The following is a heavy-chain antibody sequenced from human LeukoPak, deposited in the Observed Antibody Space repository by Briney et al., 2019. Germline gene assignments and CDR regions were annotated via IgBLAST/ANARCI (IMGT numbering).Heavy chain of an antibody. J-gene: IGHJ3*02. D-gene: IGHD2/OR15-2a*01. CDR1: GYTFTGYY. Sequence: ASVKVSCKASGYTFTGYYMHWVRQAPGQGLEWMGWINPNSGGTNYAQKFQGRVTMTRDTSKNQFSLKLSSVTAADTAVYYCARYPGLLSAFDIWGQGTMVTVSS. CDR3: ARYPGLLSAFDI. V-gene: IGHV1-2*02. CDR2: INPNSGGT.